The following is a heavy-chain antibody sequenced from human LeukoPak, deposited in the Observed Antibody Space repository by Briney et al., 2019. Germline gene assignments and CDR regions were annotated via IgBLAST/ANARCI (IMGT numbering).Heavy chain of an antibody. CDR2: ISSSSSYI. J-gene: IGHJ4*02. CDR3: ARAVSGWPPRDY. Sequence: GGSLRLSCAASGFTFSSYSMNWVRQAPGKGLDWVSSISSSSSYIYYADSVKGRFTISRDNAKNSLYLQMNSLRAEDTAVYYCARAVSGWPPRDYWGQGTLVTVSS. V-gene: IGHV3-21*01. CDR1: GFTFSSYS. D-gene: IGHD6-19*01.